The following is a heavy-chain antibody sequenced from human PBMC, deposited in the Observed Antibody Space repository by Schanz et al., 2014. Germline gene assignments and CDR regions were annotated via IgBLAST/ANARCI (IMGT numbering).Heavy chain of an antibody. CDR3: AKDLISSGWYG. V-gene: IGHV3-23*01. CDR2: ITRQGTT. Sequence: EVQLLESGGGLVQPGGSLRLSCTVSGFTVNNYAMNWVRQAPGRGLEWVSGITRQGTTYYADFVKGRFSISRDLSSNTLYLQMNSLRADDSAIYYCAKDLISSGWYGWGQGTLVNVSS. D-gene: IGHD6-19*01. J-gene: IGHJ4*02. CDR1: GFTVNNYA.